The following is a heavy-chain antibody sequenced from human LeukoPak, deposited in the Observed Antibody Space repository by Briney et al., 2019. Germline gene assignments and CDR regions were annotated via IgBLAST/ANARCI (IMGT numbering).Heavy chain of an antibody. V-gene: IGHV4-39*07. CDR2: IYYSGST. CDR1: GGSISSSSYY. D-gene: IGHD4-17*01. CDR3: ARERGDSGDYEY. J-gene: IGHJ4*02. Sequence: PSETLSLTCAVSGGSISSSSYYWGWIRQPPGKGLEWIGSIYYSGSTYYNPSLKSRVTISVDTSKNQFYLQLSSVTAADTAVYYCARERGDSGDYEYWGQGTLVTVSS.